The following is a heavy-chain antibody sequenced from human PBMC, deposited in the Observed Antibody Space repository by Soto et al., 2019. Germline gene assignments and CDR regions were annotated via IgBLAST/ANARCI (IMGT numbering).Heavy chain of an antibody. CDR2: ISHSGTFM. J-gene: IGHJ3*01. CDR1: GFAFSNYN. CDR3: ARGGLYNDLPGWTGDPFDL. V-gene: IGHV3-21*01. Sequence: GPLNTGGSLRLSCAASGFAFSNYNTNWVRQAPGKGLEWVAFISHSGTFMNSADSLKDRFSISRDNAENSLFLQMNSLRAEDTAVYYCARGGLYNDLPGWTGDPFDLWGQGTLVTVSS. D-gene: IGHD1-1*01.